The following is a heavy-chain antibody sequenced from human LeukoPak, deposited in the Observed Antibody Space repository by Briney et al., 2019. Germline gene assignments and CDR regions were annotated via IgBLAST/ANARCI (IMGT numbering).Heavy chain of an antibody. D-gene: IGHD2-2*01. V-gene: IGHV3-21*01. CDR1: GVTFNSYA. J-gene: IGHJ5*02. CDR2: INSSTRYI. CDR3: ARDCSSTSCYPYL. Sequence: ARSLRLSCAASGVTFNSYAMSWVRQAPWKGLEWVSSINSSTRYIYYAESFKGRFTISRDNAKNSLYLQMNSLRAEDTAVYYCARDCSSTSCYPYLWGQGTLVTVSS.